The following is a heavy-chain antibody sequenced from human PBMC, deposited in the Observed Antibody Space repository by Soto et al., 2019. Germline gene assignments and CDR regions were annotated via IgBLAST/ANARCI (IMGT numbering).Heavy chain of an antibody. CDR2: IYASGRT. V-gene: IGHV4-4*07. CDR1: GVSITPYF. J-gene: IGHJ2*01. D-gene: IGHD3-9*01. Sequence: SETLSLTCTVSGVSITPYFWSWIRQPAGEAPEWLGHIYASGRTTYNPSPKSRVTMFVSQTQVSLRLTSVTAADTAVYYCARHFDVDPSLDHYYFDLWGRGALVTVSS. CDR3: ARHFDVDPSLDHYYFDL.